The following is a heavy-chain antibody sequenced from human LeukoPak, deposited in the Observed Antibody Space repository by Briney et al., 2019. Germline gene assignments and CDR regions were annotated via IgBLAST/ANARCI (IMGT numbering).Heavy chain of an antibody. D-gene: IGHD3-10*01. J-gene: IGHJ4*02. CDR3: AKDLNETSPLYYYGSGN. CDR2: ISGSGGST. V-gene: IGHV3-23*01. Sequence: PGGSLRLSCAASGFTFSSYAMSWVRQAPGKGLEWVSAISGSGGSTYYADSVKGRFTISRDNSKNTLYLQMNGLRAEDTAVYYCAKDLNETSPLYYYGSGNWGQGTLVTVSS. CDR1: GFTFSSYA.